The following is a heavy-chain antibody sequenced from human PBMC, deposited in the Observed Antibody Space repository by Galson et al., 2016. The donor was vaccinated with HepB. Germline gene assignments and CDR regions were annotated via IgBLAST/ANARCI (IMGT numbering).Heavy chain of an antibody. CDR3: AKWRGGGWYDS. D-gene: IGHD2-15*01. CDR2: ISWNSAAI. V-gene: IGHV3-9*01. J-gene: IGHJ5*01. CDR1: GFTFDDYA. Sequence: SLRLSCAASGFTFDDYAMHWVRQGPGKGLKWVSGISWNSAAIDYADSVKGRFIISRDNAKKSLYLEMNSLRPEGTAVYYCAKWRGGGWYDSWGQGTLVTVAS.